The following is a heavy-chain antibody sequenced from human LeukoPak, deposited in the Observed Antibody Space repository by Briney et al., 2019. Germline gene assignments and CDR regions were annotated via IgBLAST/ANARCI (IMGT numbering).Heavy chain of an antibody. CDR2: ISWNSGSI. CDR1: GFTFDDYA. D-gene: IGHD2-15*01. J-gene: IGHJ6*03. Sequence: GGSLRLSCAASGFTFDDYAMHWVREGQGRGLEGVSGISWNSGSIGYADSVKGRFTISRDNAKNSLYLQMNSLRAEDTALYYCAKDNKVVGYYYYYMDVWGKGTTVTVSS. V-gene: IGHV3-9*01. CDR3: AKDNKVVGYYYYYMDV.